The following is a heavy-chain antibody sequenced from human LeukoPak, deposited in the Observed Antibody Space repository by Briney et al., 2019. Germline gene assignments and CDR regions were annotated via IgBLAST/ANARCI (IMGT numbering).Heavy chain of an antibody. V-gene: IGHV3-21*04. D-gene: IGHD3-22*01. CDR2: ISSSSSYI. CDR1: GFTFSSYS. J-gene: IGHJ4*02. CDR3: AKVYLVVVVSMVDY. Sequence: GGSLRLSCAACGFTFSSYSMNWVRQAPGKGLEWVSSISSSSSYIYYADSVKGRFTISRDNAKNSLYLQMNSLRAEDTAVYYCAKVYLVVVVSMVDYWGQGTLVTVSS.